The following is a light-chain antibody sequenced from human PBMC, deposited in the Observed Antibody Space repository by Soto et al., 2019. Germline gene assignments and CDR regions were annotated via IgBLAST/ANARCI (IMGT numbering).Light chain of an antibody. CDR2: KVS. V-gene: IGLV2-23*02. Sequence: QSLLTQPAPPSWAPGQSITISFTGNSSEIGSFHLVSWYQHQSGKAPKLIIYKVSQWPSGVSDRFSASKSGNTASLTISGLQAEDEADYYCCSYAGSNWGYVFGTGTKVTVL. CDR3: CSYAGSNWGYV. CDR1: SSEIGSFHL. J-gene: IGLJ1*01.